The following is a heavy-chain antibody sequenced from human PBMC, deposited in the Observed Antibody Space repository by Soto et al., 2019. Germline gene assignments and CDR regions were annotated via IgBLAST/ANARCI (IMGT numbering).Heavy chain of an antibody. CDR2: IIPIFGTA. J-gene: IGHJ4*02. Sequence: VASVKVSCKASGGTFSSYAISWVRQAPGQGLEWMGGIIPIFGTANYAQKFQGRVTITADESTSTAYMELSSLRSEDTAVYYCARDRTYSSSWRLDNFDYWGQGTLVTVSS. CDR3: ARDRTYSSSWRLDNFDY. D-gene: IGHD6-13*01. V-gene: IGHV1-69*13. CDR1: GGTFSSYA.